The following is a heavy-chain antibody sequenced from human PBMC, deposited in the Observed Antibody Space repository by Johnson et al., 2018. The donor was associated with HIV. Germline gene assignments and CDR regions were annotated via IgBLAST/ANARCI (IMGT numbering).Heavy chain of an antibody. CDR2: ISYDGSNK. V-gene: IGHV3-30*14. CDR3: ARASSIAARGADAFDI. D-gene: IGHD6-6*01. J-gene: IGHJ3*02. CDR1: GFTFSSYA. Sequence: QVQLVESVGGVVQPGRSLRLSCAASGFTFSSYAMHWVRQAPGKGLEWVAVISYDGSNKYYADSVKGRFTISRDNSKNTLYLQMNSLRAEDTAVYYCARASSIAARGADAFDIWGQGTMVTVSS.